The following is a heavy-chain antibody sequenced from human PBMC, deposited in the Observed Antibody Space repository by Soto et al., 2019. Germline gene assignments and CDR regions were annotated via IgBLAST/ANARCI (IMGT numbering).Heavy chain of an antibody. CDR2: ISWNSGSI. J-gene: IGHJ6*03. CDR1: GFTFDDYA. Sequence: EVQLVESGGGLVQPGRSLRLSCAASGFTFDDYAMHWVRQAPGKGLEWVSGISWNSGSIGYADSVKGRFTISRDNAKNSLYLQMNSLIAEDTALYYCAKDMVADYCSGGSCYSQEWDYYYYYYMDVWGKGTTVTVSS. D-gene: IGHD2-15*01. CDR3: AKDMVADYCSGGSCYSQEWDYYYYYYMDV. V-gene: IGHV3-9*01.